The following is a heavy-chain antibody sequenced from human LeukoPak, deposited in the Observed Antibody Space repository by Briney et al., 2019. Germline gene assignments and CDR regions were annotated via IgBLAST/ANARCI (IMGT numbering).Heavy chain of an antibody. CDR2: IYHSGST. CDR3: ARAPFLAATVTTVFDY. V-gene: IGHV4-4*02. J-gene: IGHJ4*02. Sequence: SETLSLTCTVSGGSISSGNWWSWVRQPPGKGLEWIGEIYHSGSTNYNPSLKSRVTISVDTSKNQFSLKLSSVTAADTAVYYCARAPFLAATVTTVFDYWGQGTLVTVSS. CDR1: GGSISSGNW. D-gene: IGHD4-17*01.